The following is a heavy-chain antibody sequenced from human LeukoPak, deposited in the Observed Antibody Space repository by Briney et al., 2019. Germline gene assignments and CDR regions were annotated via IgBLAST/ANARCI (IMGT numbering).Heavy chain of an antibody. V-gene: IGHV1-69*01. Sequence: SVTVSCKASGGTFSSYAISWVRQAPGQGLEGMGGIIPIFGTANYAQKFQGRVTITADESTSTAYMELSSLRSEDTAVYYCAREGKGSTYYFDYWGQGTLVTVSS. CDR3: AREGKGSTYYFDY. CDR1: GGTFSSYA. CDR2: IIPIFGTA. D-gene: IGHD2-15*01. J-gene: IGHJ4*02.